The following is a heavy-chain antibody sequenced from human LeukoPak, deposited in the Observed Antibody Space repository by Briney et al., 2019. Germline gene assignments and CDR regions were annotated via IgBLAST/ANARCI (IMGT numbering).Heavy chain of an antibody. J-gene: IGHJ4*02. V-gene: IGHV3-23*01. CDR3: TKRVKYGGTWDHFAD. CDR1: GFTFDNCR. Sequence: GGSLRLSCAASGFTFDNCRMSWVRQAPGTGLEWVSTVNADGGNTYYADSVKGRFTISRDNSKSTLILQMNSLRVEDTALYYCTKRVKYGGTWDHFADWGQGTLVTVSS. CDR2: VNADGGNT. D-gene: IGHD1-26*01.